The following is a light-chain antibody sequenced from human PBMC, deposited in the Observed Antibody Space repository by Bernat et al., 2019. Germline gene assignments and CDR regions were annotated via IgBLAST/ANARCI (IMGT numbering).Light chain of an antibody. V-gene: IGLV3-21*04. Sequence: SYVLTQPPSVSLAPGNTARLTCGGNQIGSKSVHWYQQKPGQAPVLVIYYDNNRPSGIPERFSGSNSGDTATLTISRVEAGDEADYYCQVWDTTTDHGIFGGGTKLTVL. CDR2: YDN. CDR3: QVWDTTTDHGI. CDR1: QIGSKS. J-gene: IGLJ2*01.